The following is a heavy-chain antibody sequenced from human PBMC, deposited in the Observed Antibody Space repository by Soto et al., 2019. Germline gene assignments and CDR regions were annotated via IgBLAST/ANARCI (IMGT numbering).Heavy chain of an antibody. J-gene: IGHJ3*02. CDR2: INHSGST. CDR1: GGSFSGYY. D-gene: IGHD2-15*01. CDR3: ARDLSSGAYAFDS. V-gene: IGHV4-34*01. Sequence: SETLSLTCAVYGGSFSGYYWSWIRQPPGKGLEWIGEINHSGSTNYNPSLKSRVTISVDTSKNQFSLKLSSVTAADTAVYYCARDLSSGAYAFDSWGQGTRVTVSS.